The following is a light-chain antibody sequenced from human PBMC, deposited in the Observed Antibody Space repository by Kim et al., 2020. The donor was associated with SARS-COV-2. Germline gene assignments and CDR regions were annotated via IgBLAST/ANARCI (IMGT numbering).Light chain of an antibody. CDR3: QQSYSAPRT. CDR2: AAS. J-gene: IGKJ2*01. CDR1: QSISTY. V-gene: IGKV1-39*01. Sequence: DIQMTQSPSSLSASVGDRVTITCRASQSISTYLNWYQHKPGKAPKLLIFAASSFESGVPSRFSGSGSGTDFTFVIAGLQVEDFATYYCQQSYSAPRTFGQGTKLEI.